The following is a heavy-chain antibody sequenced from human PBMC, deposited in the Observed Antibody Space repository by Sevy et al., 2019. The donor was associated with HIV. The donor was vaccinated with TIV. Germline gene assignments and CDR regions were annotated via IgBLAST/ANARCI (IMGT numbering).Heavy chain of an antibody. CDR3: ALSYYDFWSGYYPNYYYYGMDV. J-gene: IGHJ6*02. D-gene: IGHD3-3*01. CDR2: IRSKANSYAK. CDR1: GFTFSGSA. Sequence: GGSLRLSCAASGFTFSGSAMHWVRQASGKGLEWVGRIRSKANSYAKAYAASVKGRFTISRDDSKNTAYLQMNSLKTEDTAVYYCALSYYDFWSGYYPNYYYYGMDVWGQGTTVTVSS. V-gene: IGHV3-73*01.